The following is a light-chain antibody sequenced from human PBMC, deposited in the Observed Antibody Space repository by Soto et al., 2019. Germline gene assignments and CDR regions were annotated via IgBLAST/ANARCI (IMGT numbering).Light chain of an antibody. J-gene: IGKJ1*01. CDR2: GAS. CDR3: QQYNNSPRT. CDR1: QSVSNN. Sequence: EIVMTQSPATLSVSPGERATLSCRASQSVSNNFAWYQQKPGHAPRLLIYGASTRATGIPARISGSGSGTEFTLTISSLQSEDFAVYYCQQYNNSPRTFGQGTKVEIK. V-gene: IGKV3-15*01.